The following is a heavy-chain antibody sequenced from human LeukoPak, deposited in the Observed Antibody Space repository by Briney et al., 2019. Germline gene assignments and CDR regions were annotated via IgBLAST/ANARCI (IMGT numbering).Heavy chain of an antibody. V-gene: IGHV1-2*02. CDR1: GYTFTSYY. D-gene: IGHD3-10*01. Sequence: ASVKVSCKASGYTFTSYYMHWVRRAPGQGLEWVAWINPNTGGTNYAQNFQGRVSLTRDTSISTAYMELRGLRFDDTALYYCARDEEMTSGSGAGYCFEHWGQGTLVTVSS. CDR2: INPNTGGT. J-gene: IGHJ4*02. CDR3: ARDEEMTSGSGAGYCFEH.